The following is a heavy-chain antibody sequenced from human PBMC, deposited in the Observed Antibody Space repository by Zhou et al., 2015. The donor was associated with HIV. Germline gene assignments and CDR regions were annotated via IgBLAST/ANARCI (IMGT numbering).Heavy chain of an antibody. CDR1: GGTFSSYA. V-gene: IGHV1-69*12. CDR3: ARGLYSYLNYYYYGMDV. D-gene: IGHD6-13*01. CDR2: IIPIFGTA. J-gene: IGHJ6*02. Sequence: QVQLVQSGAEVKKPGSSVKVSCKASGGTFSSYAISWVRQAPGQGLEWMGGIIPIFGTANYAQKFQGRVTITADESTSTAYMELSSLRSEDTAVYYCARGLYSYLNYYYYGMDVWGQGTTVTVSS.